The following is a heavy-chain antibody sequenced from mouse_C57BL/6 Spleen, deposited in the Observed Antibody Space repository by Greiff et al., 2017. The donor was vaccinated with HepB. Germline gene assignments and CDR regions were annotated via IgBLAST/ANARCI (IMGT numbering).Heavy chain of an antibody. CDR2: IYPGDGDT. J-gene: IGHJ2*01. V-gene: IGHV1-82*01. D-gene: IGHD2-4*01. Sequence: VKLQESGPELVKPGASVKISCKASGYAFSSSWMNWVKQRPGKGLEWIGRIYPGDGDTNYNGKFKGKATLTADKSSSTAYMQLSSLTSEDSAVYFCARGTYDYDDYWGQGTTLTVSS. CDR1: GYAFSSSW. CDR3: ARGTYDYDDY.